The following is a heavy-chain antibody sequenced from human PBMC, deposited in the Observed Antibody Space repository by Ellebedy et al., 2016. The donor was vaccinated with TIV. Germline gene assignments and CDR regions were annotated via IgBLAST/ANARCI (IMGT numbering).Heavy chain of an antibody. J-gene: IGHJ5*02. V-gene: IGHV4-59*08. Sequence: MPSETLSLTCTVSGDSINNYYWGWIRQSPGKGLEWIGYIYDDGNTRYEPSLRSRVTISVDTSSNQFSLNLTSVTAADTAVYYCARTQTNWGGSWFDPWGQGTLVTVSS. CDR2: IYDDGNT. D-gene: IGHD7-27*01. CDR3: ARTQTNWGGSWFDP. CDR1: GDSINNYY.